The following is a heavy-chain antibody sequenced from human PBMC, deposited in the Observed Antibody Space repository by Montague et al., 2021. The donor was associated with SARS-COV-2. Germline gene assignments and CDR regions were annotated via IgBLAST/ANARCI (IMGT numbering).Heavy chain of an antibody. CDR3: ATLRDSGAYGAPDAY. J-gene: IGHJ4*02. CDR2: INWNGGTT. D-gene: IGHD3-22*01. CDR1: GFIFDDYG. V-gene: IGHV3-20*04. Sequence: SLRLSCAASGFIFDDYGLNWVRQVPGKGLEWVAGINWNGGTTRYADSVRGRFIISRDNGKKSLYLQMSSLRVDDTAFYYCATLRDSGAYGAPDAYWGQGSLVAVPS.